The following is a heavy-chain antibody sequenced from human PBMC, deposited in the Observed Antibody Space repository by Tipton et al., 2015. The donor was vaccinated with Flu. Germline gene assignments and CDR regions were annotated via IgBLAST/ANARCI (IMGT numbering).Heavy chain of an antibody. Sequence: SLRLSCAVSGFSFSTYEMNWVRQAPGKGLEWVACISNTGASTYYADSVKGRFTISRDNAKNSVYLQMNSLRAEDTAIDYCARPKSMVVVVPGYWGQGTLVTVSS. CDR1: GFSFSTYE. V-gene: IGHV3-48*03. J-gene: IGHJ4*02. D-gene: IGHD2-15*01. CDR3: ARPKSMVVVVPGY. CDR2: ISNTGAST.